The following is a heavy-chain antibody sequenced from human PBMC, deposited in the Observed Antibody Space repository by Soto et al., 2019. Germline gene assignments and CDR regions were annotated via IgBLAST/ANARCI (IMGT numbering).Heavy chain of an antibody. J-gene: IGHJ4*02. Sequence: ASVKVSCKASGYTFTGYYMHWVRQAPGQGLEWMGWINPNSGGTNYAQKFQGWVTMTRDTSISTAYMELSRLRSDDTAVYYCAILLLSGIAVADEPDYWGQGTLVTVSS. CDR3: AILLLSGIAVADEPDY. V-gene: IGHV1-2*04. CDR2: INPNSGGT. D-gene: IGHD6-19*01. CDR1: GYTFTGYY.